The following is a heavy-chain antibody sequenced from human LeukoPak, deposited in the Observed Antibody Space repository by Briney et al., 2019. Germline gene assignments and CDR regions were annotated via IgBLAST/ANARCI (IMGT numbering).Heavy chain of an antibody. V-gene: IGHV3-7*04. CDR2: IKQDGSEK. D-gene: IGHD3-9*01. CDR1: GFTFSSYW. J-gene: IGHJ6*02. CDR3: ARDSVLRYFDWLYYYGMDV. Sequence: GGSLRLSCAASGFTFSSYWMSWVRQAPGKGLEWVANIKQDGSEKYYVDSVKGRFTISRDNAKNSLCLQMNSLRAEDTAVYYCARDSVLRYFDWLYYYGMDVWGQGTTVTVSS.